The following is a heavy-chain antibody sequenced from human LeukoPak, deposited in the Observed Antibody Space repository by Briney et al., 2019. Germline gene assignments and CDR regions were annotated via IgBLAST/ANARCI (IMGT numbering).Heavy chain of an antibody. CDR2: INPNSGGT. V-gene: IGHV1-2*02. J-gene: IGHJ3*02. CDR3: AREMRYSSGWNYERAFDI. CDR1: GYTFTVYY. Sequence: GASVKVSCKASGYTFTVYYVHWVRQAPGQGLEWMGWINPNSGGTNYAQKFQGRVTITRDTSISTAYMELSRLRSDDTAVHYCAREMRYSSGWNYERAFDIWGQGTMVTVSS. D-gene: IGHD6-19*01.